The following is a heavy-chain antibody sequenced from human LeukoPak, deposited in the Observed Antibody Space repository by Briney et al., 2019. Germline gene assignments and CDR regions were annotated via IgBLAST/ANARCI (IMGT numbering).Heavy chain of an antibody. CDR2: IYYSGST. J-gene: IGHJ3*02. CDR3: ASPGYSSSWYDAFDI. V-gene: IGHV4-39*01. CDR1: GGSLSSSSYY. Sequence: SETLSLTCTVSGGSLSSSSYYWGWIRQPPGKGLASIGSIYYSGSTYYNPSLKSRVTISVDTSKNQFSLKLSSVTAADTAVYYCASPGYSSSWYDAFDIWGQGIMVTVSS. D-gene: IGHD6-13*01.